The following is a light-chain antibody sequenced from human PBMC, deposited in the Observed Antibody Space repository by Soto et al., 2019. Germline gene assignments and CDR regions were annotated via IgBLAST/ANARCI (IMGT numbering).Light chain of an antibody. CDR1: SRDVGGYDY. CDR3: SSYTSSSIYYV. J-gene: IGLJ1*01. Sequence: QPALTQPASVSGSPGQSITISCTGTSRDVGGYDYVSWYQQHPGKVPRVMIYEVSNRPSGVSNRFSGSKSGNTASLTISGLQAEDEADYYCSSYTSSSIYYVFGTRTKVTDL. V-gene: IGLV2-14*01. CDR2: EVS.